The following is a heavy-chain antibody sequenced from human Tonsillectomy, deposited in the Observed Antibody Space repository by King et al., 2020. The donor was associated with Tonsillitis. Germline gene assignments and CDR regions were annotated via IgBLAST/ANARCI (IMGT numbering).Heavy chain of an antibody. CDR1: GGSISSGGYS. J-gene: IGHJ6*02. CDR2: IHHSGST. D-gene: IGHD3-10*01. V-gene: IGHV4-30-2*01. CDR3: ARDELTSSMVRGTLIDYYYHGMDV. Sequence: QLQESGSGLVKPSQTLSLTCAVSGGSISSGGYSWSWIRQPPGKGLEWIGYIHHSGSTYYNPSLKSRVTISVDWSKNQFFLKLTSVTAADTVVYYCARDELTSSMVRGTLIDYYYHGMDVWGQGTTVTVSS.